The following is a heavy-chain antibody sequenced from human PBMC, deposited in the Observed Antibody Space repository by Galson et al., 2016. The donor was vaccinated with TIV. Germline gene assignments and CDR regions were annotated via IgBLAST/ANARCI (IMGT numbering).Heavy chain of an antibody. V-gene: IGHV4-59*01. Sequence: SETLSLNCTVSSDSIINYYLSWIWPTPGKGLEWLGYISDSGRSNENPSLKSRVTISVDTSKKQNTLKLKSVTAADTAMYYCARDLGLGAFDIWGQGTMITVSS. J-gene: IGHJ3*02. CDR1: SDSIINYY. D-gene: IGHD7-27*01. CDR2: ISDSGRS. CDR3: ARDLGLGAFDI.